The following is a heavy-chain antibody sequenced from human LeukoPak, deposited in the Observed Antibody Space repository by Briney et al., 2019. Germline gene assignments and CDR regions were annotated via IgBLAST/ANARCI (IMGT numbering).Heavy chain of an antibody. CDR1: GGTFSSYA. V-gene: IGHV1-3*01. D-gene: IGHD2-15*01. CDR3: AVVVVAATLDY. J-gene: IGHJ4*02. Sequence: ASVKVSCKASGGTFSSYAISWVRQAPGQGLEWMGWINAGNGNTKYSQKFQGRVTITRDTSASTAYMELSSLRSEDTAVYYCAVVVVAATLDYWGQGTLVTVSS. CDR2: INAGNGNT.